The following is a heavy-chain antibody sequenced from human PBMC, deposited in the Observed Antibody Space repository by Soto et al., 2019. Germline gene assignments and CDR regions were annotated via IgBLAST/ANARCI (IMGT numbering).Heavy chain of an antibody. CDR3: VKDFRVGYDWTHD. CDR1: GFIFSNYA. Sequence: DVQLLESGGDLVQPGGSLRLSCAASGFIFSNYAMSWVRQAPGKGLEWVSLIRGSGGPTNYADSVKCRFTVSRDNSKNILLLQMTVRRAEDTAVYYCVKDFRVGYDWTHDWGQGTLVTVSS. J-gene: IGHJ4*02. D-gene: IGHD5-12*01. CDR2: IRGSGGPT. V-gene: IGHV3-23*01.